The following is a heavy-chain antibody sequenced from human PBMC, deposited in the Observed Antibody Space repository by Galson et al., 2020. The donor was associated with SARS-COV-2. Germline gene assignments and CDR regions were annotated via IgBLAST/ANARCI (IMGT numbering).Heavy chain of an antibody. V-gene: IGHV3-23*01. CDR3: AKEGSSRSSPPYYFDY. Sequence: GGSLRLSCAASGFTFSTWAMSWVRQAPGKGLAWVSVISVSGSITDYSDSVKGRFSISRDDSKNSLYLQINNLRAEDSAIYYCAKEGSSRSSPPYYFDYWGQGTLVTVSS. CDR1: GFTFSTWA. CDR2: ISVSGSIT. J-gene: IGHJ4*02. D-gene: IGHD6-6*01.